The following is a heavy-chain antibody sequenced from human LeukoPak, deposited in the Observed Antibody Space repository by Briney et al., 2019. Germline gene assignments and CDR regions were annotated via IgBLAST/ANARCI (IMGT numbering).Heavy chain of an antibody. J-gene: IGHJ4*02. CDR3: ARVVWFGYKNHDPFDY. Sequence: PGGSLRLSCAASGFPFSSYSMNWVRQAPGKGLEWVSSISSSSSYIYYADSVKGRFTISRDNAKNSLYLQMNSLRAEDTAVYYCARVVWFGYKNHDPFDYWGQGTLVTVSS. CDR2: ISSSSSYI. D-gene: IGHD3-10*01. CDR1: GFPFSSYS. V-gene: IGHV3-21*01.